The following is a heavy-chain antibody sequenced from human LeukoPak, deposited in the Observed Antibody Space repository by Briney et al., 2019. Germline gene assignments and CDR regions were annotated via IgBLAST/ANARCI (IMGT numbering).Heavy chain of an antibody. J-gene: IGHJ4*02. CDR2: ISYDGSNK. Sequence: GRSLRLSCAASGFTFSSYAMHWVRQAPGKGLEWVAVISYDGSNKYYADSVKGRFTISRDNSKNSLYLQMNSLRTEDTALYYCAKGRQWLIDYWGQGTLVTVSS. CDR1: GFTFSSYA. V-gene: IGHV3-30-3*01. CDR3: AKGRQWLIDY. D-gene: IGHD6-19*01.